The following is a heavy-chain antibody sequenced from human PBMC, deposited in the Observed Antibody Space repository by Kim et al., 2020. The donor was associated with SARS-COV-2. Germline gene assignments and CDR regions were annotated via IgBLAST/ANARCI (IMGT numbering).Heavy chain of an antibody. J-gene: IGHJ4*02. D-gene: IGHD1-1*01. CDR3: AHRTVWNDGGGFDY. Sequence: SPSLKSRLTITKDTSKNQVVLTVNNMDPVDTATYYCAHRTVWNDGGGFDYWGQGTLVTVSS. V-gene: IGHV2-5*01.